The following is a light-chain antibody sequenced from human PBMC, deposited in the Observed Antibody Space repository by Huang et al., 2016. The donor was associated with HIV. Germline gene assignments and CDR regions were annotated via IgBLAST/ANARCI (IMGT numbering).Light chain of an antibody. CDR2: DAS. V-gene: IGKV1-33*01. J-gene: IGKJ2*01. CDR1: QDITNF. CDR3: QQYDSLPYT. Sequence: DIQMTQSPSSLSASVGDRVTITCRASQDITNFLSWYHQKPRKAPRVLIYDASNLEAGVPSRFSGRGSGTDFTFTISSLQPEDIGTYYCQQYDSLPYTFGQGTKLEIK.